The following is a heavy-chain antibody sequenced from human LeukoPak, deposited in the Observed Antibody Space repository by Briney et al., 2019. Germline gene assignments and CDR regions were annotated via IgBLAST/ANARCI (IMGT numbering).Heavy chain of an antibody. Sequence: GGSLRLSCAASGFTFSSYAMSWVRQAPGKGLEWVSAISGSGGSTYYADSVKGRFTISRDNSKNTPYLQMNSLRAEDTAVYYCAKYYYGSGSPYYYYYMDVWGKGTTVTVSS. D-gene: IGHD3-10*01. V-gene: IGHV3-23*01. CDR1: GFTFSSYA. J-gene: IGHJ6*03. CDR2: ISGSGGST. CDR3: AKYYYGSGSPYYYYYMDV.